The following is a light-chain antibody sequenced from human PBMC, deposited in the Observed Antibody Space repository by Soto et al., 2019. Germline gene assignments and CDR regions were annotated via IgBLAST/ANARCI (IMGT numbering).Light chain of an antibody. V-gene: IGKV1-5*01. CDR2: DAS. J-gene: IGKJ1*01. CDR1: QRISSW. Sequence: DIQMTQSPSTLSAPVGDRVTITCRASQRISSWLAWYQQKPGKAPKLLIYDASSLESGVPSRFSGSGSGTEFTLTISSLQPDDFATYYCQQYNSSPTFGQGTKVEIK. CDR3: QQYNSSPT.